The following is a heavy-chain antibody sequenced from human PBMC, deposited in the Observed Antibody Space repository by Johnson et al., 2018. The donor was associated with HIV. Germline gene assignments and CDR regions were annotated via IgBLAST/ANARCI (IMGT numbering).Heavy chain of an antibody. CDR1: GFTFSSYD. CDR2: ISWNSGSI. CDR3: ARDLLSSHLYAFDI. D-gene: IGHD3-10*01. J-gene: IGHJ3*02. V-gene: IGHV3-9*01. Sequence: VQLVESGGGLVQPGGSLRLSCAASGFTFSSYDMHWVRQAPGKGLEWVSGISWNSGSIGYADSVKGRFTIFRDNAENSLFLQMNSLRAEDTALYYCARDLLSSHLYAFDIWGQGTMVTVSS.